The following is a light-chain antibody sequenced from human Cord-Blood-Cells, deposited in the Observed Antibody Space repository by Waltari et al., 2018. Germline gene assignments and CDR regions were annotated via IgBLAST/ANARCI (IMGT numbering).Light chain of an antibody. CDR1: SSAVGCYNL. CDR2: EGS. J-gene: IGLJ3*02. Sequence: QSALTQPASVSGSPGQSITISCTGTSSAVGCYNLVSWYQQHPGKAPKHMIYEGSKRPSGVSNRFSGSKSGNTASLTISGLQAEDEADYYCCSYAGSSTWVFGGGTKLTVL. CDR3: CSYAGSSTWV. V-gene: IGLV2-23*01.